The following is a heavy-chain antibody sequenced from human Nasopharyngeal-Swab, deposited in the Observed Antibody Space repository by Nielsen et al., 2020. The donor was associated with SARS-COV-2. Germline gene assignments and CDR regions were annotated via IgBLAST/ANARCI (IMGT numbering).Heavy chain of an antibody. Sequence: WIRQPPGKGLEWIGEIYHSGSTNYNPSLKSRVTISVDKSKNQFSPKLSSVTAADTAVYYCARGSSDYVPYFDYWGQGTLVTVSS. D-gene: IGHD4-17*01. J-gene: IGHJ4*02. CDR3: ARGSSDYVPYFDY. CDR2: IYHSGST. V-gene: IGHV4-4*02.